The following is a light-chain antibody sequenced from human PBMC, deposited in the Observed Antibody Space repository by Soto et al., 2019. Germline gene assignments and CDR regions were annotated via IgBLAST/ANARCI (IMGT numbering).Light chain of an antibody. J-gene: IGKJ1*01. CDR1: QDIRNY. CDR3: LHDCNSPRT. V-gene: IGKV1-6*01. Sequence: AIQMTQSPSSLSASVGDRVTITCRASQDIRNYLGWYQQKPGQAPKLLIYGASSLQSGVPSRFSGSGSGTDFTLTIDSLQPEDFATYYCLHDCNSPRTFGQGTKVEIK. CDR2: GAS.